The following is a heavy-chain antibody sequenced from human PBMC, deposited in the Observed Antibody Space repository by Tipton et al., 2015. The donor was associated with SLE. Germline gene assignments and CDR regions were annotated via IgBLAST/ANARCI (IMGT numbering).Heavy chain of an antibody. D-gene: IGHD2-2*01. V-gene: IGHV4-38-2*01. J-gene: IGHJ4*02. CDR2: IYYSGTT. CDR1: GYSISAGYY. Sequence: PGLVKPSETLSLKCAVSGYSISAGYYWGWVRQPPGKGLEWIGAIYYSGTTFYNPSFKRRVTISVDTSKNEFFLKMSSVTAADTAVYYCVVCSPSSCSYFDYWGQGRLVTVSS. CDR3: VVCSPSSCSYFDY.